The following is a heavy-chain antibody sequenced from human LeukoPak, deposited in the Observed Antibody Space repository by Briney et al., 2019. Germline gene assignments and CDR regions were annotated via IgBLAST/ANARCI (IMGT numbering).Heavy chain of an antibody. CDR3: GRHRKYRSGWNGGTLGYYFYMDV. CDR2: ISSSGSTI. Sequence: GGSLRLSCAASGFTLSDYYMSWIRQAPGMGLEWVSYISSSGSTIHDADSAKGRFTISRDNAKNSLYLQVNSLRAEDTAVYYRGRHRKYRSGWNGGTLGYYFYMDVWGKGTTVTVSS. V-gene: IGHV3-11*01. J-gene: IGHJ6*03. CDR1: GFTLSDYY. D-gene: IGHD6-19*01.